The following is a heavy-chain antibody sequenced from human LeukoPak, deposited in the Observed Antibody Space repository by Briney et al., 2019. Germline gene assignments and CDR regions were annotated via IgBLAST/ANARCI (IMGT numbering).Heavy chain of an antibody. CDR2: IGISSSHT. CDR3: AKDLTTVATPYYYYYMDV. J-gene: IGHJ6*03. Sequence: GGSLRLSCAASGFTFSTNSMNWVRQAPGRGLEWVSSIGISSSHTFYADSVKGRFTISRDNAENSVYLQMNSLRAEDTAVYYCAKDLTTVATPYYYYYMDVWGKGTTVTVSS. V-gene: IGHV3-21*01. CDR1: GFTFSTNS. D-gene: IGHD4-23*01.